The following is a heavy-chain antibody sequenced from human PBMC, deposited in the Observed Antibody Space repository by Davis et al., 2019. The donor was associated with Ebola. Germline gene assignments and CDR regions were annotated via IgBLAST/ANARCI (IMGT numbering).Heavy chain of an antibody. CDR1: GGSISGSNW. CDR3: AKDTSNIWFDI. Sequence: ETLSLTCAVSGGSISGSNWWSWLRQAPGKGLEWVSILGTSADTYYADSVKGRFTISRDNSKNTLYLQMNGLRVEDTAIYYCAKDTSNIWFDIWGQGTNVTVSS. CDR2: LGTSADT. D-gene: IGHD1-26*01. V-gene: IGHV3-53*01. J-gene: IGHJ3*02.